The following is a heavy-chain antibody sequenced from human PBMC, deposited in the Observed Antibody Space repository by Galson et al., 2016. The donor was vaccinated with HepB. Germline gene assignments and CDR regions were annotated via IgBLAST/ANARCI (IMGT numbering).Heavy chain of an antibody. D-gene: IGHD2-2*01. CDR3: ARTDIVVVPAAVYYYYGLDV. CDR2: IIPIFGTA. V-gene: IGHV1-69*13. J-gene: IGHJ6*02. Sequence: SVKVSCKASGGTFSSYAISWVRQAPGQGLEWMGGIIPIFGTANYAQKFQGRVTITADESTSTAYMELISLRSEDTAVYYCARTDIVVVPAAVYYYYGLDVWGRGTTLTVSS. CDR1: GGTFSSYA.